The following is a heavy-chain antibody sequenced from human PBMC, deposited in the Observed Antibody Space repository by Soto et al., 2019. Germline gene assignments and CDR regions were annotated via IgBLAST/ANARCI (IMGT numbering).Heavy chain of an antibody. J-gene: IGHJ4*02. D-gene: IGHD6-6*01. CDR2: ISQSGNT. CDR3: ARAPKVSGSSQTRPDF. CDR1: RGSMGGYY. V-gene: IGHV4-34*01. Sequence: PSGILSLTCTIYRGSMGGYYGSWISKPEGKGLEWIGEISQSGNTNYSPSLKSRASISIDTSKKQFSLNLASVSAADTAVYYCARAPKVSGSSQTRPDFWGQGTPVTVSS.